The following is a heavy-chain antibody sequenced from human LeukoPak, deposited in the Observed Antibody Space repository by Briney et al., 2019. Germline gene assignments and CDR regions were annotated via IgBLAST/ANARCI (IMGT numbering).Heavy chain of an antibody. CDR2: INPNGGGT. CDR3: ARVRSSSSKPRDY. V-gene: IGHV1-2*02. D-gene: IGHD6-6*01. J-gene: IGHJ4*02. Sequence: ASVKVSCKASGYTFTGYYMHWVRQAPGQGLEWMGWINPNGGGTNYAQKFQGRVTMNRDTSISTAYMELNRLRSDDTAVYYCARVRSSSSKPRDYWGQGTLVTVSS. CDR1: GYTFTGYY.